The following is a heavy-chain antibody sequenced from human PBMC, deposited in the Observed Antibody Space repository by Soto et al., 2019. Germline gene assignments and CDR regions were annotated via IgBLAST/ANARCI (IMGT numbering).Heavy chain of an antibody. D-gene: IGHD3-9*01. Sequence: ASVKVSCKASGYTFTSYYMHWVRQAPGQGLEWMGIINPSGGSTSYAQKFQGRVTMTRDTSTSTVYMELSSLRSEDTAVYYCARGWDYDILTGYYRPPAPIDYWGQGTLVTVSS. CDR1: GYTFTSYY. V-gene: IGHV1-46*01. CDR3: ARGWDYDILTGYYRPPAPIDY. CDR2: INPSGGST. J-gene: IGHJ4*02.